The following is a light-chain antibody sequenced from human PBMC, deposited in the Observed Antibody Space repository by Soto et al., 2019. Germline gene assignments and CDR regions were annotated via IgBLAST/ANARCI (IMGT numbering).Light chain of an antibody. Sequence: QSVLTQPASVSGSPGQSVTISCTGTSSDVGGYNYVSWYQQHPGKAPKLMIYEVSKRPSGVPDRFSGSKSGNTASLTVSGLQAEDEADYYCSSYAGSNLYVFGTGTKVT. CDR1: SSDVGGYNY. J-gene: IGLJ1*01. CDR2: EVS. V-gene: IGLV2-8*01. CDR3: SSYAGSNLYV.